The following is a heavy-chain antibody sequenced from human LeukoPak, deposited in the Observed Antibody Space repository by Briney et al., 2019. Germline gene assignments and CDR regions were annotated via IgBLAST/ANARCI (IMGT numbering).Heavy chain of an antibody. CDR2: INDNGGQR. V-gene: IGHV3-23*01. CDR3: AKTQWKVGATDYFDY. D-gene: IGHD1-26*01. Sequence: GGSLRLSCAASGFTFSSHAMTWVRQAPGKGLEWVSNINDNGGQRHYADSVKGRFTISRDNSKNMMFLQMDSLRAEDTAVYYCAKTQWKVGATDYFDYWGQGILVTVSS. J-gene: IGHJ4*02. CDR1: GFTFSSHA.